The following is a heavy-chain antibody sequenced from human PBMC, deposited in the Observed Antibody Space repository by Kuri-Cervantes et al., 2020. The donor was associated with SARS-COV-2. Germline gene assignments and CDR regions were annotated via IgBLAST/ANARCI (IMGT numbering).Heavy chain of an antibody. CDR3: AFPISGWYGGAFDI. CDR2: ISWDGGST. Sequence: GESLKISCAASGSTFSSYSMNWVRQAPGKGLEWVSLISWDGGSTYYADSVKGRFTISRDNSKNSLYLQMNSLRTEDTALYYCAFPISGWYGGAFDIWGQGTMVTVSS. V-gene: IGHV3-43*01. J-gene: IGHJ3*02. D-gene: IGHD6-19*01. CDR1: GSTFSSYS.